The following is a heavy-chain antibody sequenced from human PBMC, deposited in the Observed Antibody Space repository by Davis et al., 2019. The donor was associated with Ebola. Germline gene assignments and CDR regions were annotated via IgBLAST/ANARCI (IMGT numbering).Heavy chain of an antibody. CDR1: LCILTNHP. CDR3: ARGKWFDP. V-gene: IGHV1-69*08. Sequence: SSVPVSRMPSLCILTNHPVHRVRPPPGQALEWLGRIIPVVDTKYYAQKFQGRVTLTADKATNTAYMELSGLRFDDTAGYYCARGKWFDPWGQGTLVSVTS. CDR2: IIPVVDTK. J-gene: IGHJ5*02.